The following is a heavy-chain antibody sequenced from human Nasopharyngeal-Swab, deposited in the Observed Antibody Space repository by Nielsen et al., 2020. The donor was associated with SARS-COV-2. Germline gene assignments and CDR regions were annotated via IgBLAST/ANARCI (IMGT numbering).Heavy chain of an antibody. D-gene: IGHD1-1*01. Sequence: ASVKVSCKASGYTFTSYGISWVRQAPGQGLEWMGWISAYNGNTNYAQKLQGRVTVTTDTSTSTAYMELRSLRSDDTAVYYCARDLTWDWNDPDYYYYMDVWGKGTTVTVSS. CDR2: ISAYNGNT. J-gene: IGHJ6*03. V-gene: IGHV1-18*01. CDR3: ARDLTWDWNDPDYYYYMDV. CDR1: GYTFTSYG.